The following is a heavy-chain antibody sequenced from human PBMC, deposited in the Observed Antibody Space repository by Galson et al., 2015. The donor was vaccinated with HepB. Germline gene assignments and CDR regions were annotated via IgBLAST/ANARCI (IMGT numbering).Heavy chain of an antibody. D-gene: IGHD3-10*01. CDR1: RVTFNGYG. CDR2: ISYDGSNQ. Sequence: SLRLSCAASRVTFNGYGIHWVRQAPGKRLDWVAVISYDGSNQYYSDAVKGRFTISRDNSNNTVYLQIKSLRAEDTAVYYCARDTYNGSGSYYNGPFDSWGQGTLVTVS. V-gene: IGHV3-30*03. J-gene: IGHJ5*01. CDR3: ARDTYNGSGSYYNGPFDS.